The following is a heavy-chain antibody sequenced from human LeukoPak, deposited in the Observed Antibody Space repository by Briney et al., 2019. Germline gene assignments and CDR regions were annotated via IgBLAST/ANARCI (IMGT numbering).Heavy chain of an antibody. CDR1: GGSISSYY. CDR2: IYYSGST. V-gene: IGHV4-59*01. CDR3: ARDNPRYNWFDP. J-gene: IGHJ5*02. Sequence: SETLSLTCTVSGGSISSYYWSWIRQPPGKGLEWIGYIYYSGSTNYNPSLKSRVTISVDTSKNQFSLKLISVTAADTAVYYCARDNPRYNWFDPWGQGTLVTVSS.